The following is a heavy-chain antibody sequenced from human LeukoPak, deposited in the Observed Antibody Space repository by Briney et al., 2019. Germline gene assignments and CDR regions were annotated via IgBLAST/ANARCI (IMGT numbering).Heavy chain of an antibody. CDR1: GYTFTSYH. CDR3: ARTTSFTASGYDY. CDR2: MNPNNGDS. V-gene: IGHV1-8*03. D-gene: IGHD6-25*01. Sequence: GAPVKVSCKASGYTFTSYHINWVRQAPGQGLEWMGWMNPNNGDSGYAQKFQGRVTITRDTSISTAYMELRSLRSEDTAVYFCARTTSFTASGYDYWGQGTLVTVSS. J-gene: IGHJ4*02.